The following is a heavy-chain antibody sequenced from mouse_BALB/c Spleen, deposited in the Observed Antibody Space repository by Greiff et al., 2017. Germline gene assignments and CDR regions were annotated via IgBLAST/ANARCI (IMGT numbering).Heavy chain of an antibody. CDR3: ARPNWDYFDY. D-gene: IGHD4-1*02. CDR1: GFTFSSFG. J-gene: IGHJ2*01. CDR2: ISSGSSTI. V-gene: IGHV5-17*02. Sequence: DVMLVESGGGLVQPGGSRKLSCAASGFTFSSFGMHWVRQAPEKGLEWVAYISSGSSTIYYADTVKGRFTISRDNPKNTLFLQMTSLRSEDTAMYYCARPNWDYFDYWGQGTTLTVSS.